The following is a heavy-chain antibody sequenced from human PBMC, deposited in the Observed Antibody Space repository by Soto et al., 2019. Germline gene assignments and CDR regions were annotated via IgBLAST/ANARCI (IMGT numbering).Heavy chain of an antibody. V-gene: IGHV3-7*01. CDR2: IKQDGSEK. J-gene: IGHJ4*02. D-gene: IGHD2-15*01. CDR3: ARVGYCSGGSCYFLGY. CDR1: GFTFSSYW. Sequence: GGSLRLSCAASGFTFSSYWMSWVRQAPGKGLEWVANIKQDGSEKYYVDSVKGRFTISRDNAKNSLYLQMNSLRAEDTAVYYCARVGYCSGGSCYFLGYWGQGTLVTVSS.